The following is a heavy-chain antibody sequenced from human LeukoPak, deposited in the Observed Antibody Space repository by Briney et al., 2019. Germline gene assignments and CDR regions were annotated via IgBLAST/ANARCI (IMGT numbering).Heavy chain of an antibody. CDR3: ARGNYDSSGYFAEPDYFDY. V-gene: IGHV5-51*01. J-gene: IGHJ4*02. D-gene: IGHD3-22*01. CDR2: IYPGDSDT. CDR1: GYSFTSYW. Sequence: GESLKISCKGSGYSFTSYWIGWVRQMPGKGLEWMGIIYPGDSDTRYSPSFQGQVTISADKSISTAYLQWSSLKASDTAMYYCARGNYDSSGYFAEPDYFDYWGQGTLVTVSS.